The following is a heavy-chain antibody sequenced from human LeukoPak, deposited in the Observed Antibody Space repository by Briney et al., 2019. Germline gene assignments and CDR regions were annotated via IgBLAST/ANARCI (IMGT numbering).Heavy chain of an antibody. J-gene: IGHJ4*02. Sequence: SQTLSLTCTVSGGSISSYYWSWIRQPPGKGLEWIGYIYYSGSTNYNPSLKSRVTISVDTSKNQFSLKLSSVTAADTAVYYCARGGSSGYFYWGQGTLVTVSS. V-gene: IGHV4-59*01. D-gene: IGHD3-22*01. CDR1: GGSISSYY. CDR3: ARGGSSGYFY. CDR2: IYYSGST.